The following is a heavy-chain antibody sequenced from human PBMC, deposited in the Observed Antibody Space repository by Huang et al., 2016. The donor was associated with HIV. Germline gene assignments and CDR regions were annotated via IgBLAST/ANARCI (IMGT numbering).Heavy chain of an antibody. J-gene: IGHJ4*02. D-gene: IGHD3-22*01. Sequence: EVQFVESGGGLVKPGRSLSLSCTASGFTFGNYGLSWFRQDPGKGLEWVGFIRRKDYSETTEYAASVKGRFTISRDDSKSIAYLQMNSLKPEDTAVYYCTRDSVYPNYYDGSGFYFDYWGQGTLVTVSS. V-gene: IGHV3-49*05. CDR1: GFTFGNYG. CDR2: IRRKDYSETT. CDR3: TRDSVYPNYYDGSGFYFDY.